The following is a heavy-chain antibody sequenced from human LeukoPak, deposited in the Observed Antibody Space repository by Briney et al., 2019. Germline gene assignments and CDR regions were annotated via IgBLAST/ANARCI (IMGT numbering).Heavy chain of an antibody. CDR2: IYYSGST. J-gene: IGHJ3*02. D-gene: IGHD3-22*01. CDR1: GGSMSPYH. Sequence: PSETLSLTCTVSGGSMSPYHWGWIRQPPGKGLEWTGYIYYSGSTNYNPSLNSRVTISVDTSKNQFSLRLSSVTAADTAVYYCARDNYYDSSDAFDIWGQGTMVTVSS. V-gene: IGHV4-59*01. CDR3: ARDNYYDSSDAFDI.